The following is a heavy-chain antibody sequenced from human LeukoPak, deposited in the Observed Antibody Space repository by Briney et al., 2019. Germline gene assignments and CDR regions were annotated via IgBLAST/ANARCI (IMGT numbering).Heavy chain of an antibody. CDR1: GFSFGDSP. CDR3: CHDYGGNSLTGY. CDR2: IRNKTYGGTT. Sequence: PGRSLRLSCTASGFSFGDSPMSWFRQAPGKGLEWVGFIRNKTYGGTTEYAASVKARFTISRDDSKSIAYLQMNSLKTEDTAVYYCCHDYGGNSLTGYWGQGTLVTVSS. J-gene: IGHJ4*02. D-gene: IGHD4-23*01. V-gene: IGHV3-49*03.